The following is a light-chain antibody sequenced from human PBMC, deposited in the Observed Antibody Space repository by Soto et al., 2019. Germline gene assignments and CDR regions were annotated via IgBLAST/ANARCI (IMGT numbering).Light chain of an antibody. CDR2: EGS. Sequence: QSVLTQPASVSGSPGQSITISCTGTSSDVGSYKFVSWYQQHPVKAPKLMIYEGSKRPSGVSNRFSCSKSGNTASLTISGLQAEDEADYYCCSYAGSSTLVFGGGTKLTVL. J-gene: IGLJ2*01. V-gene: IGLV2-23*01. CDR3: CSYAGSSTLV. CDR1: SSDVGSYKF.